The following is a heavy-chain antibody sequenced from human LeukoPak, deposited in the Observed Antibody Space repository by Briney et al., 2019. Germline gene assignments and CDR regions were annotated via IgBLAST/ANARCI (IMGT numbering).Heavy chain of an antibody. CDR3: ASKGVIDY. CDR1: GLTVRSNY. D-gene: IGHD3-16*02. J-gene: IGHJ4*02. CDR2: IRSNSNYI. V-gene: IGHV3-21*01. Sequence: EGSLRLSCAVSGLTVRSNYMSWVRQTRGKGLEWVSSIRSNSNYIYYADSVKGRFTISRDNAKNSLYLQMNSLRVEDTAVYYCASKGVIDYWGQGTLVTVSS.